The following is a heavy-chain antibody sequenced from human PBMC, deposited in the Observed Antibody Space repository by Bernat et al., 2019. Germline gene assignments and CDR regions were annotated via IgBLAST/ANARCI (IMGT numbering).Heavy chain of an antibody. D-gene: IGHD3-22*01. CDR3: ARGDSSSGYYYSEYFQH. CDR1: GFTFSSYA. Sequence: EVQLLESGGGLVQPGGSLRLSCAASGFTFSSYAMSWVRQAPGKGLEWVSAISGSGGSTYYADSVKGRFTISRDNAKNSLYLQMNSLRAEDTAVYYCARGDSSSGYYYSEYFQHWGQGTLVTVSS. CDR2: ISGSGGST. J-gene: IGHJ1*01. V-gene: IGHV3-23*01.